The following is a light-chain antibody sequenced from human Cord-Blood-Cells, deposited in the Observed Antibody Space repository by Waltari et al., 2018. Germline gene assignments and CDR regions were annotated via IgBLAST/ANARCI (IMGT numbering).Light chain of an antibody. CDR3: CSYAGSYTGV. Sequence: QSALTHPRSVSGSPGQIVTIPCTGTSRYVGCSYSVFWYQQHPGKAPKLMIYDVSKRPSGVPDRFSGSKSGNTASLTISGLQAEDEADYYCCSYAGSYTGVFGTGTKVTVL. CDR1: SRYVGCSYS. J-gene: IGLJ1*01. CDR2: DVS. V-gene: IGLV2-11*01.